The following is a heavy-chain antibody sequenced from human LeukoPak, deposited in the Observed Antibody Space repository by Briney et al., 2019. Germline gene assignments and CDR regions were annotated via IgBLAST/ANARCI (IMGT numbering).Heavy chain of an antibody. J-gene: IGHJ4*02. V-gene: IGHV3-30*02. D-gene: IGHD3-22*01. CDR2: IRYDGGNK. CDR1: GFTFSGCG. CDR3: AKDPHYYDSGGYPYYFDY. Sequence: PGGSLRLSCSASGFTFSGCGMHWVRQAPGEGLKWVAYIRYDGGNKHYADSVKGRFTISRDNSMNTLYLQMNSLRSEDAAVYYCAKDPHYYDSGGYPYYFDYWGQGTLVTVSS.